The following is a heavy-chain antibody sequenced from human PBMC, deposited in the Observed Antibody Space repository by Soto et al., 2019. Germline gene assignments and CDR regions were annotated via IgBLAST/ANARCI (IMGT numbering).Heavy chain of an antibody. Sequence: GGSLRLSCSVSGFTFRNSEIFWVRQAPGKGLEWVSKINYSGSNIYYSKSVKGRFTISRDNAKNSLYLQMNSLTDEDTAIYFCASEALCGADCYFFEYWGPGTLVTVSS. CDR1: GFTFRNSE. CDR3: ASEALCGADCYFFEY. J-gene: IGHJ4*02. CDR2: INYSGSNI. V-gene: IGHV3-48*03. D-gene: IGHD2-21*02.